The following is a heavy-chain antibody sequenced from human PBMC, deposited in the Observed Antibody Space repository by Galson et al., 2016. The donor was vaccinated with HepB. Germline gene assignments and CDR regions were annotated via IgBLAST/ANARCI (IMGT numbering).Heavy chain of an antibody. CDR3: ARRHLTGERKDY. V-gene: IGHV1-69*13. D-gene: IGHD6-25*01. CDR2: IISFFGTA. CDR1: GGISSIYT. Sequence: SVKVSCKASGGISSIYTMRWVRQAPGQGLVWVGGIISFFGTANYAQKFQGRVTITADESTSTDYIGVRSLTSEDTAVYYRARRHLTGERKDYWGQGTLVIVSS. J-gene: IGHJ4*02.